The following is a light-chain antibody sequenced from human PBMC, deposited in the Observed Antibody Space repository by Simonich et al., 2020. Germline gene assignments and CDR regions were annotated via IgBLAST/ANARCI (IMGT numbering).Light chain of an antibody. J-gene: IGKJ1*01. CDR2: WAS. V-gene: IGKV4-1*01. CDR3: QQYYSTPRT. CDR1: QSVLYSSNNKNY. Sequence: DIVMTQSPDSLAVSLGERATINCKSSQSVLYSSNNKNYLAWYQQKPGQPPKLLIYWASTREPGAPDRFSGSGSETDFTLTISSLQAEDVAVYYCQQYYSTPRTFGQGTKVEIK.